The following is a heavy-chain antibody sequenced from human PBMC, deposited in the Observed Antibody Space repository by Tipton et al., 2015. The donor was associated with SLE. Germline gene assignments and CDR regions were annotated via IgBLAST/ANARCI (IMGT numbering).Heavy chain of an antibody. CDR1: GGPFSGYY. D-gene: IGHD3-3*01. V-gene: IGHV4-34*01. CDR3: ARSPINLDFWSGHDY. J-gene: IGHJ4*02. CDR2: INHSGST. Sequence: TLSLTCAVYGGPFSGYYWSWIRQPPGKGLEWIGEINHSGSTNYNPSLKSRVTISVDTSKNQFSLKLSSVTAADTAVYYCARSPINLDFWSGHDYWGQGTLVTVSS.